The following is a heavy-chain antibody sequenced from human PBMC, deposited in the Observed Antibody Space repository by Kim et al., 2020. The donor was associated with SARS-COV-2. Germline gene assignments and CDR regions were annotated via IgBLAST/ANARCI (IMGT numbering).Heavy chain of an antibody. CDR3: ARFPGYSSS. Sequence: GSTTDNPSLKSRVTISVDTSKNQFSLKLSSVTAADTAVYYCARFPGYSSSWGQGTLVTVSS. V-gene: IGHV4-34*01. CDR2: GST. J-gene: IGHJ4*02. D-gene: IGHD6-13*01.